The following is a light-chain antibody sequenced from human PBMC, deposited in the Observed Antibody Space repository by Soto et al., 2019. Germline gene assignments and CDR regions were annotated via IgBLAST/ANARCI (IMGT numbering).Light chain of an antibody. Sequence: EVVMTQSPATLSVSPGERATLSCRASQSVSSNLGWYQQRPGQAPRLLIFGASTRATGIPARFSGSGSGTEFTLTISSLQSEDFAVYYCHQYNNWPLTFGGGTKVEIK. CDR1: QSVSSN. J-gene: IGKJ4*01. V-gene: IGKV3D-15*01. CDR2: GAS. CDR3: HQYNNWPLT.